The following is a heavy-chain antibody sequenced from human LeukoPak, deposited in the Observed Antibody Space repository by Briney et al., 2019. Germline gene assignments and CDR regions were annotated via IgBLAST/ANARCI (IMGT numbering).Heavy chain of an antibody. CDR3: AGHHPRNTVDF. V-gene: IGHV4-59*08. J-gene: IGHJ4*02. CDR1: GGSISSYY. CDR2: ISDIGSI. D-gene: IGHD2/OR15-2a*01. Sequence: PSETLSLTCTVSGGSISSYYWSWIRQPPGKGLEWIAYISDIGSINYNPSLKSRVTISLDTSKNQFSLKLSSVTAADAAVYYCAGHHPRNTVDFWGQGTLVTVSS.